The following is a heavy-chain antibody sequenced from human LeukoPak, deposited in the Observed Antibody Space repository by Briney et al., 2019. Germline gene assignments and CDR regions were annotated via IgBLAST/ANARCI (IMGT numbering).Heavy chain of an antibody. D-gene: IGHD3-9*01. Sequence: SETLSLTCAVYGGSFSGYYWNWIRQPPGKGLEWIGEINHTGSTNYNPSLKSRVTISVDTSKNQFSLKLSSVTAADTAVYYCARRYYDILTGYYHAFGTWGQGTMVTVSS. V-gene: IGHV4-34*01. CDR1: GGSFSGYY. CDR3: ARRYYDILTGYYHAFGT. J-gene: IGHJ3*02. CDR2: INHTGST.